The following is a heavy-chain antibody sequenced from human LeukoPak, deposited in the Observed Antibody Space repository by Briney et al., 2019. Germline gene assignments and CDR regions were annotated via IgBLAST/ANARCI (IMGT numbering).Heavy chain of an antibody. CDR3: ARDSGYGGHCEGY. J-gene: IGHJ4*02. CDR1: GYTFTSYY. CDR2: INPSCGST. D-gene: IGHD4-23*01. Sequence: ASVKVSCKASGYTFTSYYMRWVRQAPGQGLEWMGIINPSCGSTNYAQKFQGRVTMTRDTSTSTVYMELSSLRSEDTAVYYCARDSGYGGHCEGYWGQGTLATVSS. V-gene: IGHV1-46*01.